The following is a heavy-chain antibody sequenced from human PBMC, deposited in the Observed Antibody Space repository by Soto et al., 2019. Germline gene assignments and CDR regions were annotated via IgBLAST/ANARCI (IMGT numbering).Heavy chain of an antibody. CDR3: AKEGTAMIVSAFDI. CDR2: ISYDGSNK. Sequence: PGGSLRLSCAASGFTFSSYGMHWVRQAPGKGLEWVAVISYDGSNKYYADSVKGRFTISRDNSKNTLYLQMNSLRAEDTAVYYCAKEGTAMIVSAFDIWGQGTMVTVSS. J-gene: IGHJ3*02. CDR1: GFTFSSYG. D-gene: IGHD3-22*01. V-gene: IGHV3-30*18.